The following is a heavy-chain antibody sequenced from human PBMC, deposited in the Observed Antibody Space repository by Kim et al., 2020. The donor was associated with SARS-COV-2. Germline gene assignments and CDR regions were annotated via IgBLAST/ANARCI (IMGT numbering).Heavy chain of an antibody. CDR3: ARLGTVPYYFDY. D-gene: IGHD4-4*01. J-gene: IGHJ4*02. CDR1: GGSISSYY. CDR2: IYYSGST. V-gene: IGHV4-59*01. Sequence: SETLSLTCTVSGGSISSYYWSWIRQPPGKGLEWIGYIYYSGSTNYNPSLKSRVTISVDTSKNQFSLKLSSVTAADTAVYYCARLGTVPYYFDYWGQGTLVTVSS.